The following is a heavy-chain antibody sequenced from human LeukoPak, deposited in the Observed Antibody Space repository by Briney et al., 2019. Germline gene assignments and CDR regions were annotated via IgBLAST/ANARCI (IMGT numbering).Heavy chain of an antibody. CDR1: GYTFTNYA. CDR3: ARGGGEDQATVPTAAIEY. CDR2: MNPNNGNT. J-gene: IGHJ4*02. D-gene: IGHD2-2*01. V-gene: IGHV1-8*01. Sequence: ASVKVSCKASGYTFTNYAINWVRQAPGQGLEWMGWMNPNNGNTGFAQKFQGRLTMTRDTSISTAYMELSSLRSEDTAVYYCARGGGEDQATVPTAAIEYWGQGTLVTVSS.